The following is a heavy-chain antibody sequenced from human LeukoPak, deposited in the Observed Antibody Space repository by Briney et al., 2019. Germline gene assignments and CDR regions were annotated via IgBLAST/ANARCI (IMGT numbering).Heavy chain of an antibody. J-gene: IGHJ3*02. CDR2: IYYSGST. CDR1: GGSISSYY. Sequence: SETLSLTCTVSGGSISSYYWGWIRPPPGKGLEWIGYIYYSGSTNYNPSLKSRVTISVDTSKNQFSLKLSSVTAADTAVYYCARVPLDYYDSSGYYYGRLVGAFDIWGQGTMVTVSS. D-gene: IGHD3-22*01. V-gene: IGHV4-59*01. CDR3: ARVPLDYYDSSGYYYGRLVGAFDI.